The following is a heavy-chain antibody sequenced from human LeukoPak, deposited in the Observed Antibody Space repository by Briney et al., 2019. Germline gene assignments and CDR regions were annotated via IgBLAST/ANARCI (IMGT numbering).Heavy chain of an antibody. CDR1: GFTFSSYW. D-gene: IGHD3-3*01. CDR2: IKQDGSEK. Sequence: TGGSLRLSCAASGFTFSSYWMSWVRQAPGKGLEWVANIKQDGSEKYYVDSVKGRFTISRDNAKNSPYLQMNSLRAEDTAVYYCATDTYYDFWSGYGPDYWGQGTLVTVSS. J-gene: IGHJ4*02. V-gene: IGHV3-7*01. CDR3: ATDTYYDFWSGYGPDY.